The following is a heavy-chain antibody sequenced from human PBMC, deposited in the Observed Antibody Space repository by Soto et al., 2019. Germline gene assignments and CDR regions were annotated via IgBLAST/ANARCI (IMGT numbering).Heavy chain of an antibody. CDR1: GASISGSYYY. CDR3: ATSQKGYNWNYFDH. Sequence: SETVSLTCAVSGASISGSYYYWAWLRQSPGKGPEWIGSVFYTGFTSYNPSLESRVSVSVDTSKSQFSLKLSAVTTADTAVYYCATSQKGYNWNYFDHWGQGALVTVSS. V-gene: IGHV4-39*01. D-gene: IGHD1-20*01. J-gene: IGHJ4*02. CDR2: VFYTGFT.